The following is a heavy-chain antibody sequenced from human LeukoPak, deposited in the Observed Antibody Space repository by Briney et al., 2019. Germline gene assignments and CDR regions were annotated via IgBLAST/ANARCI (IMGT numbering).Heavy chain of an antibody. J-gene: IGHJ5*02. D-gene: IGHD2-15*01. Sequence: GGSLRLSCAASGFTFSSYWMHWVRQAPGKGLVWVSRINSDGSSTSYADSVKGRLTISRDNAKNTLYLQMNSLRAEDTAVYYCARVGCSGGSCYSPWFDPWGQGTLVTVSS. CDR1: GFTFSSYW. CDR2: INSDGSST. V-gene: IGHV3-74*01. CDR3: ARVGCSGGSCYSPWFDP.